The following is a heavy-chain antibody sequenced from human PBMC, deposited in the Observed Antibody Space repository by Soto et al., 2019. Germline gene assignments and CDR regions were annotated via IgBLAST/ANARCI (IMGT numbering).Heavy chain of an antibody. D-gene: IGHD2-15*01. V-gene: IGHV3-23*01. Sequence: PGGSLRLSCAASGFTFSSYAMSWVRQAPGKGLEWVSAVSGSGGSTYYADSVKGRFTISRDNSKNTLYLQMNSLRAEDTAVYYCAKGDIVVVVAATLVSWFDPWGQGTLVTVSS. CDR1: GFTFSSYA. CDR2: VSGSGGST. J-gene: IGHJ5*02. CDR3: AKGDIVVVVAATLVSWFDP.